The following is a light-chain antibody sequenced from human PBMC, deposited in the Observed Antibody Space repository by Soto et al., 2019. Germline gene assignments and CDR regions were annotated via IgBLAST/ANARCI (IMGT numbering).Light chain of an antibody. Sequence: QSVLTQPPSASGTPGQRVTISYSGSSSNIGSNIVNWYQHLPGTAPKLLIHSNDQRHSGVPDRFSGSKSGTSASLAISGLQSEDEADYYCAVWDDRLNFPVFGGGTKLTVL. CDR1: SSNIGSNI. CDR2: SND. J-gene: IGLJ3*02. CDR3: AVWDDRLNFPV. V-gene: IGLV1-44*01.